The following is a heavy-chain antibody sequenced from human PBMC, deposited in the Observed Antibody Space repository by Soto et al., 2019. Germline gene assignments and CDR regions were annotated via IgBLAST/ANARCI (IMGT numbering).Heavy chain of an antibody. V-gene: IGHV1-3*01. CDR3: AREKDIVVVPAAALDAFDI. J-gene: IGHJ3*02. CDR1: GYTFSTYS. Sequence: ASVKVSCKASGYTFSTYSKHWVRQAPGHSLEWMGWINGATGQTRSSQRFQDRVTITRDTSASTAYMELSGLRSGDTAVYYCAREKDIVVVPAAALDAFDIWGQGTMVTVSS. D-gene: IGHD2-2*01. CDR2: INGATGQT.